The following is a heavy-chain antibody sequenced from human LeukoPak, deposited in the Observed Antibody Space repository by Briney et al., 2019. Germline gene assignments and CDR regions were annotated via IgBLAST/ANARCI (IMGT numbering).Heavy chain of an antibody. V-gene: IGHV3-74*01. D-gene: IGHD3-16*02. Sequence: GGSLRLSCAASGFTFSSYWMHWVRQAPGKGLVWVSRINSDGSSTSYADSVKGRFTISRDNSKDTLYLQMNGLRAEDTAVYYCAQSRLSSNYLDNWGQGSLVTVSS. J-gene: IGHJ4*02. CDR3: AQSRLSSNYLDN. CDR2: INSDGSST. CDR1: GFTFSSYW.